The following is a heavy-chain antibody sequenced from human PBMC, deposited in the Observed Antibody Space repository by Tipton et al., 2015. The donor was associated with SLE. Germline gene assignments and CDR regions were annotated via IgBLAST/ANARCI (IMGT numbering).Heavy chain of an antibody. D-gene: IGHD1-26*01. CDR3: ARDHSGSYCPY. V-gene: IGHV3-30-3*01. Sequence: QLVQSGGGVVQPGRSLRLSCAASGFTFSSYAMHWVRQAPGKGLEWVAVISYDGSNKYYADSVKGRFTISRDNAKNTLYLQMNSLRAEDTAVYYCARDHSGSYCPYWGQGTLVTVSS. J-gene: IGHJ4*02. CDR2: ISYDGSNK. CDR1: GFTFSSYA.